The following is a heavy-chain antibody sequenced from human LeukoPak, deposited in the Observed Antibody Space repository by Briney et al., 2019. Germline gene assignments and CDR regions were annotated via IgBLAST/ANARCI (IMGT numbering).Heavy chain of an antibody. CDR3: AKGGSNWYHFDY. CDR1: GFTFSSYG. J-gene: IGHJ4*02. D-gene: IGHD6-13*01. V-gene: IGHV3-30*02. CDR2: IRYDGSNK. Sequence: GGSLRLSCAASGFTFSSYGVHWVRQAPGKGLEWVAFIRYDGSNKYYADSVKGRFTISRDNSKNTLYLQMNSLRAEDTAVYYCAKGGSNWYHFDYWGQGTLVTVSS.